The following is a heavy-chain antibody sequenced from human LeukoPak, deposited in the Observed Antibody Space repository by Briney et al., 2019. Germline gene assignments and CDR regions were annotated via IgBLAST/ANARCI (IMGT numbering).Heavy chain of an antibody. CDR1: RFTINSNY. CDR3: ARGMTTELPFDP. V-gene: IGHV3-66*01. CDR2: IYSGGST. Sequence: GGSLRLSCSASRFTINSNYMGWVRQAPGKGLEWVSVIYSGGSTYYADSVKGRFTISRDKSKNTLYLQMNSLRAEDTAVYYCARGMTTELPFDPWGQGTLVTVSS. D-gene: IGHD4-11*01. J-gene: IGHJ5*02.